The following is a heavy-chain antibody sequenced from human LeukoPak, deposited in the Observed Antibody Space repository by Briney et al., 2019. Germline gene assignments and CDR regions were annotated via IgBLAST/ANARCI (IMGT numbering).Heavy chain of an antibody. CDR2: VSASGGNT. CDR3: VRAMDV. V-gene: IGHV3-23*01. CDR1: GFTFSSYA. Sequence: GGSLRLSCAASGFTFSSYAMSWVRQAPGKGLEWVSVVSASGGNTYYADSVKGRFTISRDNSKNTLYLQMNSLRAEDTAVFYCVRAMDVWGQGTTVTVSS. J-gene: IGHJ6*02.